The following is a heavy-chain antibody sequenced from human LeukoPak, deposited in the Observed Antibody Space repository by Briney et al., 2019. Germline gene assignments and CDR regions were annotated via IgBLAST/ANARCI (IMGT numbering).Heavy chain of an antibody. J-gene: IGHJ4*02. V-gene: IGHV1-18*01. CDR2: ISAYNGNT. D-gene: IGHD2-2*02. CDR3: ARGCSSTSCYSYYFDY. CDR1: GYTFTSYG. Sequence: ASVKVSCKASGYTFTSYGISWVRQAPGQGLEWMGWISAYNGNTNYAQKLQGRVTMTTDTSTSTAYMELRSLRSDDTAVYYCARGCSSTSCYSYYFDYWGQGTLVTVSS.